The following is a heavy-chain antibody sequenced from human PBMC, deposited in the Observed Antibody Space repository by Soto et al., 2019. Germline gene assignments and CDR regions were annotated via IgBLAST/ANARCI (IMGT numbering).Heavy chain of an antibody. CDR3: ARDWSTPLSYYYGMDV. CDR2: IWYDGSNK. Sequence: GGSLRLSCAASGFTFSSYCMHWVRQAPGKGLEWVAVIWYDGSNKYYADSVKGRFTISRDNSKNTLYLQMNSLRAEDTAVYYCARDWSTPLSYYYGMDVWGQGTTVTVSS. J-gene: IGHJ6*02. D-gene: IGHD2-2*01. CDR1: GFTFSSYC. V-gene: IGHV3-33*01.